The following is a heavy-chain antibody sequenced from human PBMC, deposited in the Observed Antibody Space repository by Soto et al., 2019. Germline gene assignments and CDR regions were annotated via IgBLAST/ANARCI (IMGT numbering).Heavy chain of an antibody. CDR3: AHTMAPRIFDY. J-gene: IGHJ4*02. CDR2: IYWDADK. CDR1: GFSLITSGVG. V-gene: IGHV2-5*02. Sequence: QITLKEAGPTLVKPTQTLTLTWSFSGFSLITSGVGVGWIRQPPGKALEWLALIYWDADKGYSTSLKSRLTITKDTSRNQVVLTMTNMDPADTATYYCAHTMAPRIFDYWGQGTLVTVSS.